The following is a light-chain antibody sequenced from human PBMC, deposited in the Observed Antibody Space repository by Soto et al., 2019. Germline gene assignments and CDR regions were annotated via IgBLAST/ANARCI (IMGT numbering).Light chain of an antibody. CDR3: QQYDSSFT. J-gene: IGKJ4*01. Sequence: IVLTQSPATLSLSPGERATLSCTASQHVTTTYIAWYQQRFGQAPRLLIYGASTRATGTPDSFTGGGFGTDFTLTISRVEPEDFAVYYSQQYDSSFTFGGGTKVEMK. V-gene: IGKV3-20*01. CDR2: GAS. CDR1: QHVTTTY.